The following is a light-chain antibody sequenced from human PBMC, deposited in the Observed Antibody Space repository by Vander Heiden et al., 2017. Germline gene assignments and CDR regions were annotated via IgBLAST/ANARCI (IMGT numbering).Light chain of an antibody. CDR1: ETILNS. CDR3: QQTYSVPPT. V-gene: IGKV1-39*01. J-gene: IGKJ1*01. Sequence: DIKMTQPPSSRPASVGERVTITCRASETILNSLNWYQQKPGKAPNLLIYDASSLQSGVPSRFRGSGSGTNFTLSISSQQPEDFATYYCQQTYSVPPTFGHGTKVDI. CDR2: DAS.